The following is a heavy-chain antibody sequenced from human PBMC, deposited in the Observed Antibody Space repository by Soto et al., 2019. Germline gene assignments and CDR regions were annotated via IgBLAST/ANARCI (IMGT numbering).Heavy chain of an antibody. D-gene: IGHD5-12*01. J-gene: IGHJ5*02. Sequence: PGGSLRLSCAASGFTFSSYEMNWVRQAPGKGLEWVSYVSSSGSTIYYADSVKGRFTISRDNAKNSLYLQMNSLRAEDTAVYYCAALGDIVATPTGGCFDPWGQGTLVTVSS. CDR1: GFTFSSYE. V-gene: IGHV3-48*03. CDR3: AALGDIVATPTGGCFDP. CDR2: VSSSGSTI.